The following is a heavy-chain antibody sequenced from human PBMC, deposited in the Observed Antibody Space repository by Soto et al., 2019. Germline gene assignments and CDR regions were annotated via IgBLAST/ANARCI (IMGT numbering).Heavy chain of an antibody. D-gene: IGHD4-17*01. CDR1: GFTFSSYR. V-gene: IGHV3-21*01. Sequence: GGSLRLSCAASGFTFSSYRMNWVRQAPGKGLEWVSSMSSSGSYIDYVDSVKGRFTISRDTAKNTLFLQMNSLRAEDTAVYYCARARGDYLFDYWGQGTLVTVSS. CDR3: ARARGDYLFDY. CDR2: MSSSGSYI. J-gene: IGHJ4*02.